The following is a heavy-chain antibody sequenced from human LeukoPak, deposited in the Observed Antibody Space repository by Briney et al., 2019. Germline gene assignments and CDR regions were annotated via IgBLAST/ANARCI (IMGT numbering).Heavy chain of an antibody. J-gene: IGHJ4*02. CDR2: ISGSGGST. D-gene: IGHD3-10*01. CDR1: GFTFSSYA. V-gene: IGHV3-23*01. Sequence: GGSLRLSCAASGFTFSSYAMSWVRQAPGKGLEWVSAISGSGGSTYYADSVKGRFTISRGNSKNTLYLQMNSLRAEDTAVYYCAKEGVTGYYYGSGSYGDYFDYWGQGTLVTVSS. CDR3: AKEGVTGYYYGSGSYGDYFDY.